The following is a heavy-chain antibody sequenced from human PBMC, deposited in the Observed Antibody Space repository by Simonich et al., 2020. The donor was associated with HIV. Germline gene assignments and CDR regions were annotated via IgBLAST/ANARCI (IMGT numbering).Heavy chain of an antibody. J-gene: IGHJ4*02. V-gene: IGHV1-2*06. D-gene: IGHD7-27*01. CDR3: ATETGNFDY. CDR1: GYTFTAYY. CDR2: INPNNGGT. Sequence: QVQLVQSGAEVKKPGASVKVSCKASGYTFTAYYIHWVRQAPGQGLEYRGRINPNNGGTDYPQKFQGRVTLTRYTSISTAYMELSRLRSDDTAVYYCATETGNFDYWGQGTLVTISS.